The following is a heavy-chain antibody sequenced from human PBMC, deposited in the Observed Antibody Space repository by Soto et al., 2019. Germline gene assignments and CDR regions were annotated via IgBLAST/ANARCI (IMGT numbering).Heavy chain of an antibody. Sequence: QVHLQESGPGLVKPSETLSLTCTVSGGSINNHYWSWIRQPPGEGLEWIGYIYYTGSTNYNPSLKSRVTMSVDTSKNQFSLYLASLTAADTAIYYCARANWYSEYWGQGTLVTVSS. CDR3: ARANWYSEY. CDR2: IYYTGST. D-gene: IGHD7-27*01. V-gene: IGHV4-59*11. J-gene: IGHJ4*02. CDR1: GGSINNHY.